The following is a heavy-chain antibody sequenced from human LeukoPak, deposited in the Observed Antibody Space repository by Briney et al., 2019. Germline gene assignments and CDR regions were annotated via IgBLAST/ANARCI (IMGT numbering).Heavy chain of an antibody. D-gene: IGHD1-26*01. CDR3: ARDDVSATMGSDS. V-gene: IGHV1-69*13. CDR2: VIPILGTT. J-gene: IGHJ4*02. Sequence: SVKVSCKASGTTFSRSAISWVRQAPGQGLEWRGGVIPILGTTNYAQKFQDRLLITPDDSTSTAYMEVSSMRSVDTAVYYCARDDVSATMGSDSWGQGTLVTVSS. CDR1: GTTFSRSA.